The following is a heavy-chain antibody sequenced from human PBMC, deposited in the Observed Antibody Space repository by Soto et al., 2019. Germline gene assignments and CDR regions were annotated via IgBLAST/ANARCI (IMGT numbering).Heavy chain of an antibody. V-gene: IGHV4-34*01. CDR1: GGSFSPYF. CDR3: ARLASGWQYYYFDF. D-gene: IGHD6-19*01. CDR2: INHSGST. J-gene: IGHJ2*01. Sequence: QVQLQQWGAGLLKPSETLSLTCAVYGGSFSPYFWSWFRQPPGKGLEWIGEINHSGSTNYNPSLTRQATLSVDTSKNQVSLKLTSVTAADTAVYYCARLASGWQYYYFDFWGRGTPVTVSS.